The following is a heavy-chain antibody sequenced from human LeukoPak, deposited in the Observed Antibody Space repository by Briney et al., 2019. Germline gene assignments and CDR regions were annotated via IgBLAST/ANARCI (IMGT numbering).Heavy chain of an antibody. CDR2: ISWNSGSI. J-gene: IGHJ2*01. CDR1: GFTFDDYA. V-gene: IGHV3-9*01. CDR3: AKDRHSYGYGYWYFDL. Sequence: GGSLRLSCAASGFTFDDYAMHWVRHAPGKGLEWVSGISWNSGSIGYADSVKGRFTISRDNAKNSLYLQMNSLRAEDTALYYCAKDRHSYGYGYWYFDLWGRGTLVTVSS. D-gene: IGHD5-18*01.